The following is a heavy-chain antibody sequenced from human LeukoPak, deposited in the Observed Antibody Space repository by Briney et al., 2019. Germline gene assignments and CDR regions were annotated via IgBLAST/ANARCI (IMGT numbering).Heavy chain of an antibody. CDR1: GFTFSSYA. CDR2: ISGSGGST. D-gene: IGHD6-19*01. J-gene: IGHJ5*02. Sequence: GGSLRLSCAASGFTFSSYAMSWVRQAPGKGLEWVSAISGSGGSTYYADSVKGRFTISRDNSKNTLYLQMNSLRAEDTAVYYCAKQPFAPGGWYNWFDPWGQGTLVTVSS. CDR3: AKQPFAPGGWYNWFDP. V-gene: IGHV3-23*01.